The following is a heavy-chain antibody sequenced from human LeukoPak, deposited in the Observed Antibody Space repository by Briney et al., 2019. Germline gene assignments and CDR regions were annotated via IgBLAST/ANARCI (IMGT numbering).Heavy chain of an antibody. CDR3: AKEPGDSSGYYYFDY. V-gene: IGHV3-30*18. Sequence: GGSLRLSCAASGFTFSSYSMHWVRQAPGKGLEWVAVISYDGSNKYYADSVKGRFTISRDNSKNTLYLQMNSLRAEDTAVYYCAKEPGDSSGYYYFDYWGQGTLVTVSS. J-gene: IGHJ4*02. CDR1: GFTFSSYS. D-gene: IGHD3-22*01. CDR2: ISYDGSNK.